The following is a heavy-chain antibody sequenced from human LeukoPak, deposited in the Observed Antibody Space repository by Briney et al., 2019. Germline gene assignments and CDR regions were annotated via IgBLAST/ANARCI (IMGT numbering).Heavy chain of an antibody. Sequence: GASVKVSCKASGYTLTGYYMHWVRQAPGQGLEWMGRINPNSGGTNYAQKLQGRVTMTRDTSISTAYMELSRLRSDDTAVYYCARAGYYYDSSGYYYVGVDYWGQGTLVTVSS. J-gene: IGHJ4*02. D-gene: IGHD3-22*01. CDR3: ARAGYYYDSSGYYYVGVDY. CDR2: INPNSGGT. CDR1: GYTLTGYY. V-gene: IGHV1-2*06.